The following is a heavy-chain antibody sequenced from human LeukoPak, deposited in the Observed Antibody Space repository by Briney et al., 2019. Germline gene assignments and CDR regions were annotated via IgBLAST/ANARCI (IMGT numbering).Heavy chain of an antibody. Sequence: GGSLRLSCAASGFTFSSYTMNWARQAPGKGLQWVSSISSSSSLIYYADSVKGRFTISRDNAKNSLYLQMNSLRAEDTAVYYCARVKDGYNPGAFDIWGQGTMVTVSS. CDR3: ARVKDGYNPGAFDI. CDR2: ISSSSSLI. J-gene: IGHJ3*02. CDR1: GFTFSSYT. D-gene: IGHD5-24*01. V-gene: IGHV3-21*01.